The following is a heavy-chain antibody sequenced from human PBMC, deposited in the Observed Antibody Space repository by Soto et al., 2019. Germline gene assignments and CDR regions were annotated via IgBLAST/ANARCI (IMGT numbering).Heavy chain of an antibody. CDR1: GFIFNTYD. D-gene: IGHD2-2*01. Sequence: QVQLVESGGGVVQPGRSLRLSCAASGFIFNTYDMHWVRQAPGKGLEWVAVISYDGSNKYYADSVKGRITISRDNSKKMLYLQMNSLRPEDTAVYYCAKGQHCSSTSCYFYYYGMDVWGQGTKVAVSS. V-gene: IGHV3-30*18. CDR3: AKGQHCSSTSCYFYYYGMDV. CDR2: ISYDGSNK. J-gene: IGHJ6*02.